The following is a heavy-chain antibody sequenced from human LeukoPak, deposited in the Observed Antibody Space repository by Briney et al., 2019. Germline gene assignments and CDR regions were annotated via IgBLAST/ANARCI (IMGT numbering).Heavy chain of an antibody. D-gene: IGHD3-22*01. Sequence: ASVKLSCEASGYTFTGYYMHWVRQAPGQGLEWMGWINPNSGGTNYAQRFQGRVTMTRDTSISTAYMELRRLRSDDTAVYYCARAPRADYYDSSGYYDWGQGTLVTVSS. V-gene: IGHV1-2*02. CDR2: INPNSGGT. CDR3: ARAPRADYYDSSGYYD. J-gene: IGHJ4*02. CDR1: GYTFTGYY.